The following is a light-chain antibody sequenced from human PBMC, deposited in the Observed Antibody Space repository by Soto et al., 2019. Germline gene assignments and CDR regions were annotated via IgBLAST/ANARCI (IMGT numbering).Light chain of an antibody. J-gene: IGKJ4*01. V-gene: IGKV1-39*01. CDR3: QQYNSYPPT. Sequence: DIQMTQSPSSLSASVGDRVIITCRASQSVGTYVSWYQQKEGKAPKLLINVASTLQSGVPSRFSGSGSGTDFTLTISSLQPEDFATYYCQQYNSYPPTFGGGTKVDIK. CDR2: VAS. CDR1: QSVGTY.